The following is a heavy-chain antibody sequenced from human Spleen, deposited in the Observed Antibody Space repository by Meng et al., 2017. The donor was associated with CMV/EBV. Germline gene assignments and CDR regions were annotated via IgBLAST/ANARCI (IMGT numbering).Heavy chain of an antibody. D-gene: IGHD3-3*01. V-gene: IGHV3-23*01. CDR2: ISGSGGST. Sequence: GESLKISCAASGFTFDDYGMSWVRQAPGKGLEWVSAISGSGGSTYYADSVKGRFTISRDNSKNTLYLQMNSLRAEDTAVYYCAKGSDFWSGYFDYWGQGTLVTVSS. J-gene: IGHJ4*02. CDR3: AKGSDFWSGYFDY. CDR1: GFTFDDYG.